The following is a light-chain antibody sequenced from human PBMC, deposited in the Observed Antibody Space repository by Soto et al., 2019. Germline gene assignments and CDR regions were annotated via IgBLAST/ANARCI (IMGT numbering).Light chain of an antibody. CDR3: QQSYSTPLT. Sequence: DIQMTQSPSSLSASVGDRFTITCRASQSLSTYLNWYQQKPGKAPKLLIYAASSLQSGVPSRFSGSGSGTEFTLTISSLQPEDFATYYCQQSYSTPLTFGGGTKVEIK. CDR1: QSLSTY. V-gene: IGKV1-39*01. CDR2: AAS. J-gene: IGKJ4*01.